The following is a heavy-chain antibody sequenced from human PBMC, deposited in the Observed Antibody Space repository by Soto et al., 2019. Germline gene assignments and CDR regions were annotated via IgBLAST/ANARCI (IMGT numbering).Heavy chain of an antibody. D-gene: IGHD3-3*02. CDR2: IKPGTSDI. CDR3: ARQLSHICDS. V-gene: IGHV5-51*01. J-gene: IGHJ4*02. Sequence: PGESLKISFKGVGYKFGSAWIGWVLQMPGKGLEWMGIIKPGTSDIRYSPSCRGHVTISADEAVSTAYLQWSSLRASDTAMYYCARQLSHICDSWGQGTLVTVSS. CDR1: GYKFGSAW.